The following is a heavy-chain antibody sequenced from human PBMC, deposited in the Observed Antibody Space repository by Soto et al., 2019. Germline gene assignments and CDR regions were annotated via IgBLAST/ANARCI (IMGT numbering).Heavy chain of an antibody. CDR3: PCPRGAYSYGYPSFDY. CDR2: IYYSGST. V-gene: IGHV4-30-4*01. J-gene: IGHJ4*02. CDR1: GGSISSGDYY. D-gene: IGHD5-18*01. Sequence: SETLSLTCTVSGGSISSGDYYWSWIRQPQGKGLEWIGYIYYSGSTYYNPSLKSRVTISVDTSKNQFSLKLSCVTAADTAVYYCPCPRGAYSYGYPSFDYWCQGTLVTVSS.